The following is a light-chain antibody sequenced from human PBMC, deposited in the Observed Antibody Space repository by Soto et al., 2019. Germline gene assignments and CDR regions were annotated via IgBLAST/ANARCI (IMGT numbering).Light chain of an antibody. J-gene: IGKJ5*01. Sequence: DIQMTQSPSRLSASVGDRVTLPCRASQSISSWLAWYQQKPGKAPKLLIYDASSLESGVPSRFSGSGSGTEFTLTISSLQPDDFATYYCQQYENLPTFGQGTRLEIK. CDR3: QQYENLPT. CDR2: DAS. CDR1: QSISSW. V-gene: IGKV1-5*01.